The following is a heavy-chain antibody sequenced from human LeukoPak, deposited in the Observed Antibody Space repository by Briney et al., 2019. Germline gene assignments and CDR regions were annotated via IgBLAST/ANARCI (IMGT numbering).Heavy chain of an antibody. CDR2: IIPIFGTA. CDR3: ARAKDTAMVGDY. V-gene: IGHV1-69*13. Sequence: ASVKVSRKASGGTFSSYAISWVRQAPGQGLEWMGGIIPIFGTANYAQKFQGRVTITADESTSTAYMELSSLRSEDTAVYYCARAKDTAMVGDYWGQGTLVTVSS. J-gene: IGHJ4*02. CDR1: GGTFSSYA. D-gene: IGHD5-18*01.